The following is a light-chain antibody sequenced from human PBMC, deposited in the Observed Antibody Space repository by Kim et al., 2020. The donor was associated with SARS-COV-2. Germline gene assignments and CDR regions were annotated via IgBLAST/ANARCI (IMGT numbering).Light chain of an antibody. J-gene: IGLJ1*01. CDR1: SLRSYS. V-gene: IGLV3-19*01. CDR2: DKN. CDR3: NSGSSSGNRV. Sequence: VAVRQAVRIRCRGDSLRSYSARYYQQKPGQAPVLVIYDKNSRPAGIAGRFAGSSSENAASLTITGDEAEDEADYCCNSGSSSGNRVFGAGTKVTVL.